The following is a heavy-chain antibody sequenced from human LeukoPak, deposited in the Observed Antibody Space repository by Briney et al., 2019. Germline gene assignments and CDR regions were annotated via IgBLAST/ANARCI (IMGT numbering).Heavy chain of an antibody. CDR2: ITNSGNSA. V-gene: IGHV3-23*01. Sequence: GGSLRLSCAASGFSFRTYAMSWVRQAPGKGLEWVSAITNSGNSAFYADSVKGRFTISRDNSKSTLYLQMNSLRAEDTAIYYCAKDYWAPFDYWGQGTPVTVSS. CDR1: GFSFRTYA. J-gene: IGHJ4*02. CDR3: AKDYWAPFDY. D-gene: IGHD2-15*01.